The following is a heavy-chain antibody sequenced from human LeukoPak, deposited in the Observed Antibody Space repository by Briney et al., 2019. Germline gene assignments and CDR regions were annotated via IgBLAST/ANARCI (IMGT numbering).Heavy chain of an antibody. CDR1: GFPFSDFS. D-gene: IGHD2-8*01. CDR2: TNSGGTST. J-gene: IGHJ4*02. V-gene: IGHV3-23*01. Sequence: SGGSLRLSCATSGFPFSDFSMSWVRQAPGKGLEWISTTNSGGTSTYYAESVKGRFTISRDNSKNTLYLQMSSLRVEGTAVYYCAKQSNARSLGEGGPGTLVSVSS. CDR3: AKQSNARSLGE.